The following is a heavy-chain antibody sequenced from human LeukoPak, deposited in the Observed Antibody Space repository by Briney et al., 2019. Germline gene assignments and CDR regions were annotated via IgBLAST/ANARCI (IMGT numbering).Heavy chain of an antibody. CDR2: ISGSGGST. V-gene: IGHV3-23*01. CDR1: GFTFSTYV. D-gene: IGHD3-10*01. Sequence: GGSLRLSCAASGFTFSTYVMSWVRQAPGKGLEWVSAISGSGGSTYYADSVKGRFTISRDNSKNTLYLQMNSLRAEDTAVYYCARGFITMVRGPQRSYYMDVWGKGTTVTVSS. CDR3: ARGFITMVRGPQRSYYMDV. J-gene: IGHJ6*03.